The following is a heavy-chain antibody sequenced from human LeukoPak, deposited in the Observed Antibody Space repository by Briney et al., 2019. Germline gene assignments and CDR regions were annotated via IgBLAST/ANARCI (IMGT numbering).Heavy chain of an antibody. V-gene: IGHV4-39*01. D-gene: IGHD6-19*01. Sequence: PSETLSLTCTVSGGFISSSSYYWGWIRQPPGKGLEWIGSIYYSGSTYYNPSLKSRVTISVDTSKNQFSLKLSSVTAADTAVYYCARLDQEQWLVRFFDYWGQGTLVTVSS. CDR2: IYYSGST. CDR3: ARLDQEQWLVRFFDY. J-gene: IGHJ4*02. CDR1: GGFISSSSYY.